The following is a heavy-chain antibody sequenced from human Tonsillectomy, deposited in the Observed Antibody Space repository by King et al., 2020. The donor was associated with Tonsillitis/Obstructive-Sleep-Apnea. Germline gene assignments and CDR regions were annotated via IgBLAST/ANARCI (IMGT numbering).Heavy chain of an antibody. CDR1: GFTVSSNY. CDR3: ARGATARRYYYYYDIDV. Sequence: VQLVESGGGLVQPGGSLRLSCAASGFTVSSNYMSWVRQAPGKGLEWVSVIYSGGSTYYADSVKGRFTISRDNSKNTLYLQMNSLRAEDTAVYYCARGATARRYYYYYDIDVWGKGTTVTVSS. J-gene: IGHJ6*03. CDR2: IYSGGST. D-gene: IGHD6-6*01. V-gene: IGHV3-66*01.